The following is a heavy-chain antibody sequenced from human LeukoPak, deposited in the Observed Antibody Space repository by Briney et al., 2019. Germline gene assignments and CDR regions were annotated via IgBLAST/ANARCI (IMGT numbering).Heavy chain of an antibody. D-gene: IGHD4-17*01. Sequence: SVKVSCKASGYTFTSYGISWVRQAPGQGLEWMGGIIPIFGTANYAQKFQGRVTITADESTSTAYMELSGLRSEDTAVYYCASRVLNDYGDYYYGMDVWGQGTTVTVSS. V-gene: IGHV1-69*13. CDR3: ASRVLNDYGDYYYGMDV. CDR2: IIPIFGTA. CDR1: GYTFTSYG. J-gene: IGHJ6*02.